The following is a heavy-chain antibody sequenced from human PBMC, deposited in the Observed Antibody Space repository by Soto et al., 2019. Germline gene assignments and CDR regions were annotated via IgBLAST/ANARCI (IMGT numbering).Heavy chain of an antibody. CDR2: IYYSGST. CDR3: ASLFPDSSWGAFDY. Sequence: PETLSLTCTVSGGSISSSSYYWGWIRQPPGKGLEWIGSIYYSGSTYYNPSLKSRVTISVDASKNQFSLKLSSVTAADTAVYYCASLFPDSSWGAFDYWGQGTLVTVSS. J-gene: IGHJ4*02. V-gene: IGHV4-39*01. D-gene: IGHD6-13*01. CDR1: GGSISSSSYY.